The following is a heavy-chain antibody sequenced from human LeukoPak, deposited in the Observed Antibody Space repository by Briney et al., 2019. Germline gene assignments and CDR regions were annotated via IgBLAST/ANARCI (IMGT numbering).Heavy chain of an antibody. CDR2: INAGNGNT. J-gene: IGHJ6*02. D-gene: IGHD6-19*01. V-gene: IGHV1-3*01. Sequence: ASVKVSCKASGYTFTSYAMHWVRQAPGQRLEWMGWINAGNGNTKYSQKFQGRVTITRVTSASTAYMELSSLRSEDTAVYYCARILIAVAGTYYYYGMDVWGQGTTVTVSS. CDR1: GYTFTSYA. CDR3: ARILIAVAGTYYYYGMDV.